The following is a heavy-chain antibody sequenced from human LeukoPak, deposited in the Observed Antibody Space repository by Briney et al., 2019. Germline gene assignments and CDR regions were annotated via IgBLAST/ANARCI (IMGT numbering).Heavy chain of an antibody. CDR1: GGSISSSNYY. Sequence: SQTLSLTCTVSGGSISSSNYYWGWFRQPPAKGLEWIGSIYYSGRTYYNPSLKSRVTISVDTSKNQFSLELRSVTAADTAVYYCARPDSGTYVARAFDIWGQGTVVNVSS. D-gene: IGHD1-26*01. J-gene: IGHJ3*02. V-gene: IGHV4-39*01. CDR2: IYYSGRT. CDR3: ARPDSGTYVARAFDI.